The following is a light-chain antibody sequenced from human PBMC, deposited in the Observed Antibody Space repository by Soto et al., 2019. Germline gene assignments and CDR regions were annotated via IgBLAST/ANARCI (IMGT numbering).Light chain of an antibody. J-gene: IGLJ1*01. CDR3: NAYTSKSTRV. V-gene: IGLV2-14*01. Sequence: SALTQPASVSGSPGQSITIPCTGTSSDVGGYNYVSWYQQHPGKAPKLIIYEVSNRPLGVSNRFSGCKAGNTASLTISGLQAEDEADYYCNAYTSKSTRVVGTETKGTVL. CDR1: SSDVGGYNY. CDR2: EVS.